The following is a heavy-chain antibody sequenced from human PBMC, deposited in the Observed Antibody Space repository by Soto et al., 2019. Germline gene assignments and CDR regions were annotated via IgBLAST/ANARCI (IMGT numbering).Heavy chain of an antibody. Sequence: RGSLRLSCAASGFTLTRYSMNWVCQAAGKGLEWFSSFSSTTNYIYNGDSMKGRFTISRDNAKNSRYLEMNSLRAEDTAVYYCARESEDLTSNFDYWGQGTLVTVSS. CDR2: FSSTTNYI. CDR3: ARESEDLTSNFDY. J-gene: IGHJ4*02. CDR1: GFTLTRYS. V-gene: IGHV3-21*06.